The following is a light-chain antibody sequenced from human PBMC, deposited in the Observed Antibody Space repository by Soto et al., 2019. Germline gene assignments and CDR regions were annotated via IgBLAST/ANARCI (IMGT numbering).Light chain of an antibody. J-gene: IGLJ1*01. CDR2: DVT. Sequence: QSVLAQPASVSDSPGQSITISCTGTSSDVGGSNHVSWYQQHPGKAPKLMIYDVTNRPSGVSNRFSGSKSGSTASLIISGLQAEDEADYYCVSFTSRTTYVFGTGTKVTVL. V-gene: IGLV2-14*01. CDR3: VSFTSRTTYV. CDR1: SSDVGGSNH.